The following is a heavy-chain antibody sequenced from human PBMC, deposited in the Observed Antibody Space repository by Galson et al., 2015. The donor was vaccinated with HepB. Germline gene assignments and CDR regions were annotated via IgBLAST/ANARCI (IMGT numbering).Heavy chain of an antibody. V-gene: IGHV1-69*10. CDR1: GGTFSSYA. J-gene: IGHJ4*02. CDR3: ARAPYYYDSSGYYNFDY. Sequence: SVKVSCKASGGTFSSYAISWVRRAPGQGLEWMGGIIPIFGIANYAQKFQGRVTITADKSTSTAYMELSSLRSEDTAVYYCARAPYYYDSSGYYNFDYWGQGTLVTVSS. CDR2: IIPIFGIA. D-gene: IGHD3-22*01.